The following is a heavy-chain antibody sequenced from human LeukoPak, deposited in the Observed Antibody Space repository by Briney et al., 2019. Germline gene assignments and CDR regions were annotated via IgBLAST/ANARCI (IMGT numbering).Heavy chain of an antibody. J-gene: IGHJ6*03. CDR3: ARPEYHYYYMDV. CDR2: ITPNIGST. V-gene: IGHV1-46*01. CDR1: GDTFAIYY. Sequence: ASVKVSCKASGDTFAIYYIHWMRQAPGQGLEWLGMITPNIGSTTYAQQFQGRITMNSDKSTSTVYMDLSSLRFEDTAVYFCARPEYHYYYMDVWGKGTTVTVSS.